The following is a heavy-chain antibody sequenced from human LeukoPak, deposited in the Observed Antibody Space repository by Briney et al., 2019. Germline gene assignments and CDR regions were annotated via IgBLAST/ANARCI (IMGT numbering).Heavy chain of an antibody. D-gene: IGHD1-26*01. Sequence: NLGESLKISCKGSGYSFTSYWIGWVRQMPGKGLEWMGNIYPGDSDTRYSPSFQGQVALSADKSISTAYLQWSSLKASDTAMYYCARYSGSYLITYYYYYYMDVWGKGTTVTVSS. CDR3: ARYSGSYLITYYYYYYMDV. CDR1: GYSFTSYW. V-gene: IGHV5-51*01. CDR2: IYPGDSDT. J-gene: IGHJ6*03.